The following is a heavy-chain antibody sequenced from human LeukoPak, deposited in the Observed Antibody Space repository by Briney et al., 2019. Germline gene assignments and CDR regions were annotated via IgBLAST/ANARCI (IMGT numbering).Heavy chain of an antibody. J-gene: IGHJ4*02. V-gene: IGHV3-74*01. CDR2: INNDGIST. Sequence: GGSLRLSCATSGFTLSSYWMHWVRQVPGKGLEWLSRINNDGISTSYADSVKGRFTISRDNAKNTPYLQMNSLRAEDTAIYYCARKPLSGGYGGTIDYWGQGTLVTVSS. D-gene: IGHD5-12*01. CDR3: ARKPLSGGYGGTIDY. CDR1: GFTLSSYW.